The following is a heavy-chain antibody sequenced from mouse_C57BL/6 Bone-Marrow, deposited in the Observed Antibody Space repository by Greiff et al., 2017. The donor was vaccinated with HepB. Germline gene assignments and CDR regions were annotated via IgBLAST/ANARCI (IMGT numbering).Heavy chain of an antibody. CDR3: ARSEGIYDGYLYYFDY. D-gene: IGHD2-3*01. Sequence: VQLQQSGAELVRPGTSVKVSCKASGYAFTNYLIEWVKQRPGQGLEWIGVINPGSGGTNYNEKFKGKATLTADKSSSTAYMQLSSLTSEDSAVYFWARSEGIYDGYLYYFDYWGQGTTLTVSS. V-gene: IGHV1-54*01. J-gene: IGHJ2*01. CDR2: INPGSGGT. CDR1: GYAFTNYL.